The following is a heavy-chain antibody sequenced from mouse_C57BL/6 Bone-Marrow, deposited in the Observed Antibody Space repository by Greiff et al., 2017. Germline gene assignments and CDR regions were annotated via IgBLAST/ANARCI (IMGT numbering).Heavy chain of an antibody. CDR1: GYTFTSYW. CDR2: IDPSDSYT. D-gene: IGHD1-1*01. CDR3: ARADYYYGSCYFYWYFDV. Sequence: QVQLQQPGAELVMPGASVKLSCKASGYTFTSYWMPWVKQRPGQGLEWIGEIDPSDSYTNYNQKFKGKSTLSVDKSSSTAYMQLSSLTSEDSAVYYCARADYYYGSCYFYWYFDVWGTGTTVTVSS. V-gene: IGHV1-69*01. J-gene: IGHJ1*03.